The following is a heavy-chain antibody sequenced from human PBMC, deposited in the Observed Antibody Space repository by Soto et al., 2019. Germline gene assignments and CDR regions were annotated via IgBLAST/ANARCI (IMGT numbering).Heavy chain of an antibody. Sequence: PXETRSLACTVSGCSIRNYFLTWSRQPPGKGLEWIGYIHYSGTTSFFPSYNPSLRSRVTISEDTSKNQFSLKLLSVTTADTAVYFCAAGEASSRNLAPYYLDSWGQGTLATVSS. CDR2: IHYSGTT. J-gene: IGHJ4*02. D-gene: IGHD6-13*01. CDR3: AAGEASSRNLAPYYLDS. V-gene: IGHV4-59*01. CDR1: GCSIRNYF.